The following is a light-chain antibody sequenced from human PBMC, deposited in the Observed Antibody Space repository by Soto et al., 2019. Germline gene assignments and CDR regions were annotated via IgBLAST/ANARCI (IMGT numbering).Light chain of an antibody. Sequence: SYELTRPLSVSVALGQTARITCGGNNIGSKNVHWYQQKPGQAPVLVIYRDSNRPSGIPERFSGSNSGNTATLTISRAQAGDEADYYCQVWDSSTAEVVFGGGTKLTVL. V-gene: IGLV3-9*01. CDR1: NIGSKN. J-gene: IGLJ2*01. CDR3: QVWDSSTAEVV. CDR2: RDS.